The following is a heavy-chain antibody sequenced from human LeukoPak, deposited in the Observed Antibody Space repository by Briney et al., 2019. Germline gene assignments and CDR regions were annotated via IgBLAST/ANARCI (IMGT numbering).Heavy chain of an antibody. Sequence: PGGSLRLSRAASGFTFSSYSMSWVRQARGKGLEWVSSISSSSSYIYYADSVKGQFTISRDNAKNSLYLQMNSLRAEDTAVYYCARERGRYCSSTSCPTEDAFDIWGQGTMVTVSS. CDR2: ISSSSSYI. CDR3: ARERGRYCSSTSCPTEDAFDI. J-gene: IGHJ3*02. V-gene: IGHV3-21*01. D-gene: IGHD2-2*01. CDR1: GFTFSSYS.